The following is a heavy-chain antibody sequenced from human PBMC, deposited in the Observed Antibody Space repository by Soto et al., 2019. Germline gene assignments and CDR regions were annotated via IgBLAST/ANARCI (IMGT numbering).Heavy chain of an antibody. D-gene: IGHD4-4*01. J-gene: IGHJ6*03. CDR2: IWYDGSNK. V-gene: IGHV3-33*01. CDR3: ARDDLDYSNYEIVMLQYYYYMDV. CDR1: GFTFSSYG. Sequence: GGSLRLSCAASGFTFSSYGMHWVRQAPGKGLEWVAVIWYDGSNKYYADSVKGRFTISRDNSKNTLYLQMNSLRAEDTAVYYCARDDLDYSNYEIVMLQYYYYMDVWGKGTTVTVSS.